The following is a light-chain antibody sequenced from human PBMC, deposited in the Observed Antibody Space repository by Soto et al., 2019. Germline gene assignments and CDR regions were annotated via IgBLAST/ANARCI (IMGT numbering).Light chain of an antibody. CDR2: EVS. CDR3: SSYTGSSTLV. V-gene: IGLV2-14*01. J-gene: IGLJ1*01. Sequence: QSALTQPASVAGSPGPAITISCTGITSDVGGYNYVSWYLQHPGKAPKLMIYEVSNRPSGVSNRVSGSKSGNTASLTISGLQAEDEADYYYSSYTGSSTLVFGTWNKLTF. CDR1: TSDVGGYNY.